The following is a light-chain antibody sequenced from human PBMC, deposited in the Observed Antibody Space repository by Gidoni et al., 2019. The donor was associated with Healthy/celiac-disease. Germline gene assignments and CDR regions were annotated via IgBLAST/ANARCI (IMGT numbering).Light chain of an antibody. CDR2: GNS. V-gene: IGLV1-40*01. CDR3: QSYDSSLSAHYV. CDR1: SSNIGAGYD. J-gene: IGLJ1*01. Sequence: QSVLTQPPSVSAAPGQRVTISCTGSSSNIGAGYDVPWYQQLPGTAPKLLIYGNSNRPSGVPDRFSGSKSGTSASLAITGLQAEDEADYYCQSYDSSLSAHYVFGTGTKVTVL.